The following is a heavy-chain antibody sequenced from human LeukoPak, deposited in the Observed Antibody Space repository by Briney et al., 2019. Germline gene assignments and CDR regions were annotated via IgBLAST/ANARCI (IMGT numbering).Heavy chain of an antibody. V-gene: IGHV4-34*01. CDR1: GGSFSGYY. Sequence: SETLSLTCAVYGGSFSGYYWSWIRQPPGKGLEWIGEINHSGSTNYNPSLKSRVTISVDTSKNQFSLKLSSVTAADTAVYYCARAGRNYYGSGSPLPYWGQGTLVAASS. CDR2: INHSGST. J-gene: IGHJ4*02. D-gene: IGHD3-10*01. CDR3: ARAGRNYYGSGSPLPY.